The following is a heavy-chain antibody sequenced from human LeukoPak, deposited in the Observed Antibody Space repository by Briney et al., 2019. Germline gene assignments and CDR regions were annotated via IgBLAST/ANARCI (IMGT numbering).Heavy chain of an antibody. CDR1: GFTVNSNY. J-gene: IGHJ6*02. Sequence: GGSLRLSCAASGFTVNSNYMNWVRQAPGKGLEWVSSISSSSSYIYYADSVKGRFTISRDNAKNSLYLQMNSLRAEDTAVYYCARDVRIAAAGKRYYYYGMDVWGQGTTVTVSS. V-gene: IGHV3-21*01. D-gene: IGHD6-13*01. CDR2: ISSSSSYI. CDR3: ARDVRIAAAGKRYYYYGMDV.